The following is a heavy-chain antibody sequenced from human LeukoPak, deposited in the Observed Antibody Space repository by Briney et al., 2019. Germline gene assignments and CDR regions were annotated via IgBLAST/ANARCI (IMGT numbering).Heavy chain of an antibody. CDR3: ARSGFMASDALDI. CDR1: GHTFSGYS. J-gene: IGHJ3*02. D-gene: IGHD3-10*01. Sequence: GASVKVSCKASGHTFSGYSMHWVRQAPGHGPEWVGRINPDSGGTNFAQRFPDRVTLTWDTSISTAYMDLNSLRSDDTAVYYCARSGFMASDALDIWGQGTMVTVSS. CDR2: INPDSGGT. V-gene: IGHV1-2*06.